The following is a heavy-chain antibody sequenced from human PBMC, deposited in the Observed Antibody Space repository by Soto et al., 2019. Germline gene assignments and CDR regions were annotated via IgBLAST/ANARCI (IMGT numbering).Heavy chain of an antibody. CDR1: GFTFSTLA. CDR2: ITTSGGNT. D-gene: IGHD2-8*01. V-gene: IGHV3-23*01. CDR3: AGRYCTNGVCYTNYYYYIDV. J-gene: IGHJ6*03. Sequence: GRSLRLSCAASGFTFSTLAMSRVRQAPGKGLEWVSTITTSGGNTYYADSVQGRFTISRDNSKNTLYLQMNSLRAEDTAVYYCAGRYCTNGVCYTNYYYYIDVWGKGTTVTVSS.